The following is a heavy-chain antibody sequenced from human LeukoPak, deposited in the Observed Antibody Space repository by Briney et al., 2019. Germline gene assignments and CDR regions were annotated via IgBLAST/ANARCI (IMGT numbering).Heavy chain of an antibody. Sequence: PSETLSLTCTVSGGSISSSSYYWGWIRQPPGKGLEWIRSIYYSGSTYYNPSLKSRVTISVDTSKNQFSLKLSSVTAADTAVYYCACTYCGGDCYGAFDIWGQGTMVTVSS. CDR2: IYYSGST. J-gene: IGHJ3*02. CDR1: GGSISSSSYY. V-gene: IGHV4-39*01. CDR3: ACTYCGGDCYGAFDI. D-gene: IGHD2-21*01.